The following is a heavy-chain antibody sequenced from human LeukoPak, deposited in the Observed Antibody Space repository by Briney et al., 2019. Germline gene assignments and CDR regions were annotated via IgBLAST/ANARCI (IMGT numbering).Heavy chain of an antibody. V-gene: IGHV3-9*01. Sequence: PGGSLRLSCAASGFTFDDYAMHWVRQAPGKGLEWVSGISGNSGSIGYADSVKGRFTISRDNAKTSLYLQMNSLRAEDTALYYCAKEYCSSTSCYNSFDYWGQGTLVTVSS. J-gene: IGHJ4*02. CDR2: ISGNSGSI. CDR3: AKEYCSSTSCYNSFDY. D-gene: IGHD2-2*02. CDR1: GFTFDDYA.